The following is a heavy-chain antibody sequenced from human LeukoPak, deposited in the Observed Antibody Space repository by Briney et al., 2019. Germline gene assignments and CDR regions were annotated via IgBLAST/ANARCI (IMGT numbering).Heavy chain of an antibody. CDR2: INHSGST. CDR3: ARGSTMVRGVTTG. J-gene: IGHJ4*02. V-gene: IGHV4-34*01. CDR1: GGSFSGYY. D-gene: IGHD3-10*01. Sequence: PSETLSLTCAVYGGSFSGYYWSWIRQPPGKGLEWIGEINHSGSTNYSPSLKSRVTISVDTSKNQFSLKLSSVTAADTAVYYCARGSTMVRGVTTGWGQGTLVTVSS.